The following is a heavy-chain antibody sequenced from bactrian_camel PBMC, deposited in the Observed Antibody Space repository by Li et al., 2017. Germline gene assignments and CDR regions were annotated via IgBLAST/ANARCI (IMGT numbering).Heavy chain of an antibody. J-gene: IGHJ4*01. CDR2: IASDGST. Sequence: HVQLVESGGGSVQAGGSLRLSCAASEYIHRSGCMGWFRQAPGKEDEGVAVIASDGSTTYADSVKGRFTISIDNTKNTLYLQMNSLQPEDTAMYYCAAPRYCTSGTNFWGQGTQVTVS. V-gene: IGHV3S53*01. CDR3: AAPRYCTSGTNF. D-gene: IGHD7*01. CDR1: EYIHRSGC.